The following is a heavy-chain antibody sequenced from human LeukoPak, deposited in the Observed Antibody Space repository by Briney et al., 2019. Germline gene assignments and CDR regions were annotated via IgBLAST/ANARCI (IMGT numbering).Heavy chain of an antibody. V-gene: IGHV3-74*01. Sequence: GGSLRLSCAASGFAFSSYWMFWVRQAPGKGLLWISQVNTDGASTTYGDSAKGRFTISRDNAKNSLFLQMNSLRVEDTATYYCARGTATMAGIDFWGQGTLVTVSS. CDR3: ARGTATMAGIDF. CDR1: GFAFSSYW. J-gene: IGHJ4*02. D-gene: IGHD6-19*01. CDR2: VNTDGAST.